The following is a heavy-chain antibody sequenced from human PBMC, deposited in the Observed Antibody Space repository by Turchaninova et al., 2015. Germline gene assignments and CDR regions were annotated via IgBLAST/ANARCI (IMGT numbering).Heavy chain of an antibody. Sequence: EVQLVESGGGLVQPGGSLRLSCGAPGFTFSNYWMHWVRQAPGRGRVWVSRVDTGGGGTDDADSVEGRFTRCRDNAKSTLYLQMNSLRAEETAMYYCVSDNPSRPELFDYWGQGALVTVSS. D-gene: IGHD1-14*01. CDR1: GFTFSNYW. J-gene: IGHJ4*02. CDR2: VDTGGGGT. V-gene: IGHV3-74*01. CDR3: VSDNPSRPELFDY.